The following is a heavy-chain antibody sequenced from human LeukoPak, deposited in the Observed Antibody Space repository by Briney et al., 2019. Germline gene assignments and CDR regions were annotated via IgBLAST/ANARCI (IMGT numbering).Heavy chain of an antibody. Sequence: PGGSLRLSCAASGFTFDNYGMNWVRQAPGKGLEWVSGINWNAASTGYGDSVKGRFTISRDNAKKSLYLQLNSLRPEDSAVYYCARPRGCGSARCNNFDYWGQGTLVTVSS. CDR3: ARPRGCGSARCNNFDY. V-gene: IGHV3-20*04. CDR2: INWNAAST. D-gene: IGHD2-2*01. J-gene: IGHJ4*02. CDR1: GFTFDNYG.